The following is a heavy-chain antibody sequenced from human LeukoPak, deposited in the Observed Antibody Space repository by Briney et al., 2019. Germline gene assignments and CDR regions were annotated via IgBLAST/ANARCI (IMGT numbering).Heavy chain of an antibody. D-gene: IGHD1-14*01. Sequence: PSETLSLTCAVYGGSFSGYYWSWIRQPPGKGLEWIGEINHSGSTNYNPSLKSRVTISVDTSKNQFSLKLSSVTAADTAVYCCARDAPGILDYWGQGTLVTVSS. CDR3: ARDAPGILDY. V-gene: IGHV4-34*01. J-gene: IGHJ4*02. CDR1: GGSFSGYY. CDR2: INHSGST.